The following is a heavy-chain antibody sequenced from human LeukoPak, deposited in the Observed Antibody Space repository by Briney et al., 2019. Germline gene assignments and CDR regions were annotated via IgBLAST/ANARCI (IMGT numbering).Heavy chain of an antibody. CDR1: GGSISSYY. J-gene: IGHJ6*02. Sequence: PSETLSLTCTVSGGSISSYYWSWIRQPAGRGLEWIGRIYTSGSTNYNPSLKSRVTMSIDTSKNQFSLKLSSVTAADTAVYYCARDVGLAVYYDSSVDVWGQGTTVTVSS. V-gene: IGHV4-4*07. CDR2: IYTSGST. D-gene: IGHD3-22*01. CDR3: ARDVGLAVYYDSSVDV.